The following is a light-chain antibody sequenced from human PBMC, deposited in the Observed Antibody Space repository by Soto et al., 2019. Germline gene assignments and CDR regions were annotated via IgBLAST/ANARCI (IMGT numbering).Light chain of an antibody. J-gene: IGLJ3*02. CDR2: DVS. CDR1: SSDVGGYNY. Sequence: QSALTQPASVSGSPGQSITISCTGTSSDVGGYNYVSWYQQHPGKAPKLMIYDVSNRPSGVSNRFSGSKSGNTASLTNSGLQAEDEADYYCSSYTSSSILVVFGGGTKLTVL. V-gene: IGLV2-14*01. CDR3: SSYTSSSILVV.